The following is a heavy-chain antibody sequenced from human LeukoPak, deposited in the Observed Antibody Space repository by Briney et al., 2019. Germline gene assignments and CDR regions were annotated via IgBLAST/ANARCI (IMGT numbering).Heavy chain of an antibody. CDR3: ARARYGGNWGELAY. CDR1: GFAFSSYS. CDR2: ISFDGSNK. Sequence: GGSLRLSCAASGFAFSSYSMHWVRQPPGKGLEWVAVISFDGSNKYYADSVKGRFTISRDNSKNTLYLQTNSLRTEDTAVYYCARARYGGNWGELAYWGQGTLVTASS. D-gene: IGHD4-23*01. V-gene: IGHV3-30*04. J-gene: IGHJ4*02.